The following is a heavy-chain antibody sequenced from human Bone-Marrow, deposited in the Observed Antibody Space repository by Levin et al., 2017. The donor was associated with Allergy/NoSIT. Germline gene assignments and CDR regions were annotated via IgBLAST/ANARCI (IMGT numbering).Heavy chain of an antibody. CDR2: MFAGGAA. V-gene: IGHV4-61*02. J-gene: IGHJ5*02. D-gene: IGHD6-13*01. CDR3: ARDETFNSWHTGWFDP. Sequence: PSETLSLTCTVSGDSINNTNHYWSWIRQPAGTGLEWIGRMFAGGAATYNRSLRSRVTISIDTSKNQFSLKLTSVTAVDTAVYYCARDETFNSWHTGWFDPWGQGTLVTVSS. CDR1: GDSINNTNHY.